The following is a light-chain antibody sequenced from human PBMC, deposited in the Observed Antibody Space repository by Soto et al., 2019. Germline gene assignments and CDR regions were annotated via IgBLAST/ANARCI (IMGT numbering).Light chain of an antibody. Sequence: EIVLTHSPGTLSLYPWERATLSCRASQSVSNNYLAWYQQKPGQAPRLLIYGASNRATGIPDRFSGSGSGTDFTLTISRLEPEDFAVYHCQHRSNWLAFGGGTKVDIK. J-gene: IGKJ4*01. V-gene: IGKV3D-20*02. CDR1: QSVSNNY. CDR2: GAS. CDR3: QHRSNWLA.